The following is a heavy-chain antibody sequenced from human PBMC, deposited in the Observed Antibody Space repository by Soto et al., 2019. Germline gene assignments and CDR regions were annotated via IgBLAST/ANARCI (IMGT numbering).Heavy chain of an antibody. D-gene: IGHD3-22*01. Sequence: GGSLRLSCAASGFTFSNAWMNWVRQAPGKGLEWVGRIKSKTDGGTTDYAAPVKGRFTISRDDSKNTLYLQMNSLKTEETAVNYCTTIYYYDSIGPPGAFXISGQGTMVTVS. CDR3: TTIYYYDSIGPPGAFXI. CDR2: IKSKTDGGTT. CDR1: GFTFSNAW. J-gene: IGHJ3*02. V-gene: IGHV3-15*07.